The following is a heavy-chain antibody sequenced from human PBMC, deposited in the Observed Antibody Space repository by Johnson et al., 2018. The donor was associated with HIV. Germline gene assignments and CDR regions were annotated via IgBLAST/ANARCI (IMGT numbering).Heavy chain of an antibody. CDR3: VRGGSDAFDI. CDR1: GFTFSSYG. Sequence: QVQLVESGGGVVQPGGSLRLSCAASGFTFSSYGMHWVRQAPGKGLEWVAFIRYDGSNKYYADSVKGRFTISRDNAKNSLYLQMNSLSPGDTAVYYCVRGGSDAFDIWGQGTMVTVSS. J-gene: IGHJ3*02. V-gene: IGHV3-30*02. D-gene: IGHD2-15*01. CDR2: IRYDGSNK.